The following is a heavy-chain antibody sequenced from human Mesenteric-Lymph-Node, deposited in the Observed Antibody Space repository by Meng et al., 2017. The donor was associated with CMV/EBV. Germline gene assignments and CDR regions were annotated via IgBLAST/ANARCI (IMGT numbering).Heavy chain of an antibody. V-gene: IGHV3-7*01. D-gene: IGHD4-23*01. J-gene: IGHJ4*02. CDR1: AFTSSNYW. Sequence: GGPLRPSCTAPAFTSSNYWMSWVRQAPGKGLEWVANIRQDGSDKYYLDSVRGRFTISKDNAKNSMSLQMNSLRAEDTAVYYCATLGDLPPYGGIDYWGQGTLVTVSS. CDR2: IRQDGSDK. CDR3: ATLGDLPPYGGIDY.